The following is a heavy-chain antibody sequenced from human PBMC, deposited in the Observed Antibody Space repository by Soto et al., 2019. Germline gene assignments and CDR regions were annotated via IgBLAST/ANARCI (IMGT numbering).Heavy chain of an antibody. J-gene: IGHJ6*02. CDR1: GFTFSYHY. Sequence: GFTFSYHYMSWIRQAPGKGLEWISYINPTNTYTHYADSVKGRFTISRDNAENSLYLQMNSLRPEDTALYYCARGHHSKDVWGQGPTVTVSS. V-gene: IGHV3-11*06. CDR2: INPTNTYT. CDR3: ARGHHSKDV.